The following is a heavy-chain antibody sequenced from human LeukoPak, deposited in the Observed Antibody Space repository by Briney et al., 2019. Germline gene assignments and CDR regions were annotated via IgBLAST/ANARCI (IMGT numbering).Heavy chain of an antibody. CDR3: SRGSGWLSVY. J-gene: IGHJ4*02. CDR2: ISGGTT. CDR1: GFTFGDYL. D-gene: IGHD6-19*01. V-gene: IGHV3-49*03. Sequence: GRSLRLSCSASGFTFGDYLMSWFRQAPGKGLEWIGFISGGTTEYAASVKGRFTISRDDSTSIAYLQMNSLTTEDTAVYYCSRGSGWLSVYWGQGTLVTVSS.